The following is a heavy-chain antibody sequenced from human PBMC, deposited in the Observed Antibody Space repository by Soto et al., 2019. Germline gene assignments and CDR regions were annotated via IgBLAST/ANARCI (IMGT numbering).Heavy chain of an antibody. CDR3: ARGATVPQYDY. J-gene: IGHJ4*02. CDR1: GVSVSSGSLY. V-gene: IGHV4-61*01. D-gene: IGHD4-17*01. Sequence: QVQLQESGPGLVKPSETLSLTCTVSGVSVSSGSLYWAWIRQPPGKGLEWIGFGSYSGTTNYKPSLKSRVTISVDTSRSQISLKVSSLTAADTAVYYCARGATVPQYDYWGQGTLVTVSS. CDR2: GSYSGTT.